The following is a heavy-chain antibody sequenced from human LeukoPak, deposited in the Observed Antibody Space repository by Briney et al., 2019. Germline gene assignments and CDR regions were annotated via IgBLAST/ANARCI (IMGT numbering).Heavy chain of an antibody. J-gene: IGHJ4*02. Sequence: PGGSLRLSCAASGFTFSSYWMHWVRQAPGKGLVWVSRINSDGSSTSYADSVKGRFTISRDNAKNSLYLQMNSLRAEDTAVYYCARETYCTSTNCPIGDYFDYWGQGTLVTVSS. V-gene: IGHV3-74*01. D-gene: IGHD2-2*01. CDR3: ARETYCTSTNCPIGDYFDY. CDR1: GFTFSSYW. CDR2: INSDGSST.